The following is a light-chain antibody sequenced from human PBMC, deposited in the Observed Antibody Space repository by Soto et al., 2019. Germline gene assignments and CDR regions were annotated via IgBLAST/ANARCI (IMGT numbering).Light chain of an antibody. J-gene: IGLJ3*02. V-gene: IGLV2-8*01. Sequence: QPVLTQPPSASGSPGQSVTISCTGTSSDVGAYNYVSWYQQHAGKAPKLVIYEVTKRPSGVPDRFSGSKSANTASLTVSGLQAEDEADYYCSSFASSNTGVFGGGTQLTVL. CDR2: EVT. CDR3: SSFASSNTGV. CDR1: SSDVGAYNY.